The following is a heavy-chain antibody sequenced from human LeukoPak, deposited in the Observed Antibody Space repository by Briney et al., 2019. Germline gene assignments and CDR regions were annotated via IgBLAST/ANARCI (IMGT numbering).Heavy chain of an antibody. Sequence: SGGSLRLSCAASGFTFSSYSMNWVREAPGKGLEWVSSISSSSSYIYYADSVKGRFTISRDNAKNSLYLQMNSLRAEDTAVYYCAKGSGGRNWGQGTLVTVSS. CDR1: GFTFSSYS. V-gene: IGHV3-21*01. J-gene: IGHJ4*02. CDR2: ISSSSSYI. D-gene: IGHD2-15*01. CDR3: AKGSGGRN.